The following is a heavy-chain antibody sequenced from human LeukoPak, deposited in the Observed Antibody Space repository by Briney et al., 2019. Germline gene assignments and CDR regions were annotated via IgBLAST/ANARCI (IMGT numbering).Heavy chain of an antibody. CDR2: ISSSSSYI. CDR3: ARDKDTASFDY. CDR1: GFTFSSYA. Sequence: GGSLRLSCAASGFTFSSYAMSWVRQAPGKGLEWVSSISSSSSYIYYADSVKGRFTISRDNAKNSLYLQMNSLRAEDTAVYYCARDKDTASFDYWGQGTLVTVSS. V-gene: IGHV3-21*01. D-gene: IGHD5-18*01. J-gene: IGHJ4*02.